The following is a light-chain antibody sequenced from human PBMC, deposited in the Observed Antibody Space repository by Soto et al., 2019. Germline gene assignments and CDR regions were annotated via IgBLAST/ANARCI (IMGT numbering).Light chain of an antibody. CDR1: QSVLYSSNNKNY. CDR2: WAS. CDR3: QQYYSTPFS. Sequence: DIVMTQSPDSLAVSLGERATINCKSSQSVLYSSNNKNYLAWYQQKPGQPPKLLIYWASTRESGVPDRFSGSGSGTDFTLTISSLQAEDVPVYYCQQYYSTPFSFGQGTRLEMK. J-gene: IGKJ5*01. V-gene: IGKV4-1*01.